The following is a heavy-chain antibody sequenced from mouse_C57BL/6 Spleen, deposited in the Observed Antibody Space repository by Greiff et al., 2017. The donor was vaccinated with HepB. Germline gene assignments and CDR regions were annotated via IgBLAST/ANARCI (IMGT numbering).Heavy chain of an antibody. J-gene: IGHJ4*01. D-gene: IGHD2-4*01. CDR2: INPSTGGT. CDR3: ARYYDYAMDY. Sequence: VQLKQSGPELVKPGASVKISCKASGYSFTGYYMNWVKQSPEKSLEWIGEINPSTGGTTYNQKFKAKATLTVDKSSSTAYMQLKSLTSEDSAVYYCARYYDYAMDYWGQGTSVTVSS. V-gene: IGHV1-42*01. CDR1: GYSFTGYY.